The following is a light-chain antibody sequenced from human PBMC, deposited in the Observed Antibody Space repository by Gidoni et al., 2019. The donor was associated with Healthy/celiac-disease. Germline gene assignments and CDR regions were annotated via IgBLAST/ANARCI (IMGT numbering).Light chain of an antibody. CDR3: QQYYSYPLT. Sequence: AIRITQSPSSLSASTGDSVTITCRASQGSSSYLAWYQQKPGKAPKLLIYAASTLQRGVPARFSGSGSGTDFTLTISCLQSEDFATYYWQQYYSYPLTFGGGTKVEIK. CDR2: AAS. J-gene: IGKJ4*01. V-gene: IGKV1-8*01. CDR1: QGSSSY.